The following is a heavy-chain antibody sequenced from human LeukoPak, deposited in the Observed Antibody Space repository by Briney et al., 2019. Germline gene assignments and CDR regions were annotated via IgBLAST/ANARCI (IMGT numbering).Heavy chain of an antibody. D-gene: IGHD3-10*01. V-gene: IGHV4-61*02. CDR2: IYTSGST. CDR3: ARDPHPKYYYGSGSYPPRGMDV. J-gene: IGHJ6*02. CDR1: GGSISSGSYY. Sequence: SVTLSLTCTVSGGSISSGSYYWSWIRQPAGKGLEWIGRIYTSGSTNYNPSLKSRVTISVDTSKNQFSLKLSSVTAADTAVYYCARDPHPKYYYGSGSYPPRGMDVWGQGTTVTVSS.